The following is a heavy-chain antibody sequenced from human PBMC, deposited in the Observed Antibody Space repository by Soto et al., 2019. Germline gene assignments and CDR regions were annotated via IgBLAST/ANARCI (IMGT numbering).Heavy chain of an antibody. V-gene: IGHV1-2*02. D-gene: IGHD3-10*01. J-gene: IGHJ4*02. CDR1: GYTFTDNY. CDR3: ARAYSGSGSPKF. Sequence: GASVKVSCKASGYTFTDNYLHWVRQAPGQGLEWMGWINPKSGGTDFAQKFQGRVTMTRATAISTAYMELSRLRFDDTAVYYCARAYSGSGSPKFWGQGTLVTVSS. CDR2: INPKSGGT.